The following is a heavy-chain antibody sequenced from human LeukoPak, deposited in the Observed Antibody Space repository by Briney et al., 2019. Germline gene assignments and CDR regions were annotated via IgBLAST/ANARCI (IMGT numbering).Heavy chain of an antibody. J-gene: IGHJ4*02. Sequence: GGSLRLSCAASGLTFSTYWMNWVRQAPGKGLEWVATIKDDGSDKYYVDSVKGRFTISRDNTKDSLFLQINSLRVEDTAVYYCAKSQKGIGYFDYWGQGTLVTVSS. CDR2: IKDDGSDK. CDR1: GLTFSTYW. CDR3: AKSQKGIGYFDY. D-gene: IGHD2-21*01. V-gene: IGHV3-7*01.